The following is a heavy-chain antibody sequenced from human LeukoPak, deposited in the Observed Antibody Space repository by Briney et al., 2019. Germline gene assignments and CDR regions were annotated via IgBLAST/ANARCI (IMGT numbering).Heavy chain of an antibody. CDR1: GFTFDDYA. V-gene: IGHV3-9*01. J-gene: IGHJ5*02. Sequence: GGSLRLSCAASGFTFDDYALHWVRQGPGKGLEWASGISWNSGSTGYVDSVKGRFTISRDNAKNSLYLQMNSLRAEDTALYYCAKAGSVAYGSRWFDPWGQGTLVTVSS. CDR2: ISWNSGST. CDR3: AKAGSVAYGSRWFDP. D-gene: IGHD6-19*01.